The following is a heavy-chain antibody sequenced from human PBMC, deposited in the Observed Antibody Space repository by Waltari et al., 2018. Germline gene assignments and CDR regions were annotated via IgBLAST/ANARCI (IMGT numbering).Heavy chain of an antibody. CDR2: IFSNDEK. CDR3: ARISRYYDSSGYYYDY. CDR1: GFSLSNARMG. D-gene: IGHD3-22*01. J-gene: IGHJ4*02. Sequence: QVTLKESGPVLVKPTETLTLTCTVSGFSLSNARMGVSWIRQPPGKALERLAHIFSNDEKSYSTSLKSRFTISKDTSKSQVVLTMTNMDSVDTATYYCARISRYYDSSGYYYDYWGQGTLVTVSS. V-gene: IGHV2-26*01.